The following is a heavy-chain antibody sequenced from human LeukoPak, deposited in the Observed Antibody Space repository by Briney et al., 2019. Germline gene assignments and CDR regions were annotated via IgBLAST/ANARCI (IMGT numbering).Heavy chain of an antibody. Sequence: GGSLRLSCAASGFTFSSYGMHWVRQAPGKGLEWVAFIRYDGSNKYYADSVKGRFTISRDDSKNTLYLQMNSLKTEDTAVYYCTTDRRWLQLAGLDYWGQGTLVTVSS. J-gene: IGHJ4*02. V-gene: IGHV3-30*02. CDR2: IRYDGSNK. CDR3: TTDRRWLQLAGLDY. CDR1: GFTFSSYG. D-gene: IGHD5-24*01.